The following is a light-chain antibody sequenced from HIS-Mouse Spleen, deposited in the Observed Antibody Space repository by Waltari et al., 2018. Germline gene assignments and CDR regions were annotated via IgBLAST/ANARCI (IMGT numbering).Light chain of an antibody. Sequence: SYELTQPPSVSVSPGQTARITCSGDALPKKYRYWYQQKPGQAPVLVIYEDSKRPSGIPERFSGSSSGTMATLTISGAQVEDEADYYCYSTDSSGNHRVFGGGTKLTVL. CDR3: YSTDSSGNHRV. CDR2: EDS. V-gene: IGLV3-10*01. J-gene: IGLJ2*01. CDR1: ALPKKY.